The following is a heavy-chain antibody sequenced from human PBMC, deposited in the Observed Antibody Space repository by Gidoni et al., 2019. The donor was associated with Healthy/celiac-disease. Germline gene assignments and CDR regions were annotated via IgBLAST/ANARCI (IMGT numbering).Heavy chain of an antibody. CDR1: GFTFDDYA. Sequence: EVQLVESGGGLVQPGRSLRLSCAASGFTFDDYAMHWVRQAQGKGLEWVSGISWNSGSIGYADSVKGRFTISRDNAKNSLYLQMNSLRAEDTALYYCARGPYSSSSGDYYYYYMDVWGKGTTVTVSS. CDR3: ARGPYSSSSGDYYYYYMDV. D-gene: IGHD6-6*01. CDR2: ISWNSGSI. J-gene: IGHJ6*03. V-gene: IGHV3-9*01.